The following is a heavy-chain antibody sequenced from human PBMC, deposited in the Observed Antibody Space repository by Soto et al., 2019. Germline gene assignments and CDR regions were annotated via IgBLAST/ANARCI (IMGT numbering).Heavy chain of an antibody. CDR1: GGSISSYY. CDR2: IYYSGST. J-gene: IGHJ4*02. CDR3: AKGSQYDILTAYNAFDY. V-gene: IGHV4-59*12. D-gene: IGHD3-9*01. Sequence: SETLSLTCTVSGGSISSYYWSWIRQPPGKGLEWIGYIYYSGSTNYNPSLKGRLTISRDNSKSTLYLQMNSLRAEDTAVYYCAKGSQYDILTAYNAFDYWGQGTLVTVSS.